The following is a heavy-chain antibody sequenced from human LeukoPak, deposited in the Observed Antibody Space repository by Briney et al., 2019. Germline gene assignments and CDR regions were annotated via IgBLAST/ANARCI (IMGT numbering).Heavy chain of an antibody. CDR3: ASSGGFRKLDY. J-gene: IGHJ4*02. D-gene: IGHD3-10*01. V-gene: IGHV3-7*01. CDR1: RFTLSTYW. Sequence: GGSLRLSCAASRFTLSTYWMSWVRQAPGKGLEWVAHIKQDGSQEYYVDSVKGRFIISRDTSKNTLYLQMNSLRAEDTAVYYCASSGGFRKLDYGGQGTRATVPS. CDR2: IKQDGSQE.